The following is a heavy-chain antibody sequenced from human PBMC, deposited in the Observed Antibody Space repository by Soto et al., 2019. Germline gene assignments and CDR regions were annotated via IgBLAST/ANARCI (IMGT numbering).Heavy chain of an antibody. CDR3: ARMRQQWLVIDY. Sequence: QVTLKESGPVLVNPTETLTLTCTVSGFSLSNARMGVRWIRQPPGKALEWLAHIFSNDEKSYSTSLKSRLTISKDTSKSQVVLTMTNMDPVDTATYDCARMRQQWLVIDYWGQGTLVTVSS. D-gene: IGHD6-19*01. J-gene: IGHJ4*02. CDR2: IFSNDEK. V-gene: IGHV2-26*01. CDR1: GFSLSNARMG.